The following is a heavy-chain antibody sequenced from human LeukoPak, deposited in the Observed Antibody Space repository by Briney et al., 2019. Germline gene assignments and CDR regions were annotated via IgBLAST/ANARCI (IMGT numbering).Heavy chain of an antibody. CDR1: GFTFSSYG. CDR3: ANPRGAGTRDY. Sequence: PGRSLRLSCAASGFTFSSYGMHWVRQAPGKGLEWVAVIWYDGSNKYYADSVKGRFTISRDNSKNTLYLQMNSLRAEDTAVYYCANPRGAGTRDYWGQGTLVTVSS. D-gene: IGHD6-19*01. J-gene: IGHJ4*02. CDR2: IWYDGSNK. V-gene: IGHV3-33*06.